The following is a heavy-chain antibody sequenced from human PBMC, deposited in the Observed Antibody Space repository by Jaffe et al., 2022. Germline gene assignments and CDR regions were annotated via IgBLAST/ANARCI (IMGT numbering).Heavy chain of an antibody. J-gene: IGHJ4*02. CDR1: GFTFSSYG. Sequence: QVQLVESGGGVVQPGGSLRLSCAASGFTFSSYGMHWVRQAPGKGLEWVAFIRYDGSNKYYADSVKGRFTISRDNSKNTLYLQMNSLRAEDTAVYYCARKYYYDSSGGGRHFDYWGQGTLVTVSS. V-gene: IGHV3-30*02. CDR2: IRYDGSNK. D-gene: IGHD3-22*01. CDR3: ARKYYYDSSGGGRHFDY.